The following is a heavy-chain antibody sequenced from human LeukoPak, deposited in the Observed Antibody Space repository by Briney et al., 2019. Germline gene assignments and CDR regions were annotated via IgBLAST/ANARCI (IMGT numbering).Heavy chain of an antibody. V-gene: IGHV3-15*05. D-gene: IGHD3-10*01. Sequence: GGSLRLSCAVSGITFTNAWMSWVRQAPGRGPEWVGRIKSNAAGGTIDYAAPVNGRFTISRDDSKNTLYLQMNSLRAEDTAVYYCARDQGYYGSGSSLGYWGQGTLVTVSS. CDR3: ARDQGYYGSGSSLGY. CDR1: GITFTNAW. J-gene: IGHJ4*02. CDR2: IKSNAAGGTI.